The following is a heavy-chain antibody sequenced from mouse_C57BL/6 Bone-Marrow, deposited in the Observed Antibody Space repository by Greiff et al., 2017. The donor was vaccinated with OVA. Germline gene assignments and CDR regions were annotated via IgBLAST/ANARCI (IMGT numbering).Heavy chain of an antibody. J-gene: IGHJ2*01. D-gene: IGHD2-1*01. Sequence: DVMLVESGGGLVKPGGSLKLSCAASGFTFSDYGMHWVRQAPEKGLEWVAYISSGSSTIYYADTVKGRFTISRDNAKNTLFLQMTSLRSEDTAMYYCARGGPYGKGDYWGQGTTLTVSS. CDR3: ARGGPYGKGDY. CDR1: GFTFSDYG. V-gene: IGHV5-17*01. CDR2: ISSGSSTI.